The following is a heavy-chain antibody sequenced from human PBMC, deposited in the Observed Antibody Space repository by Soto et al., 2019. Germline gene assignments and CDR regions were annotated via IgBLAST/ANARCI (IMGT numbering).Heavy chain of an antibody. CDR2: IYYRGTT. Sequence: QVQLQESGPGLVKPSETLSLTCSVSGVSTSNHYWTWIRKPPGQGPEWIGCIYYRGTTNYNASLNSRNTISKQTSKNPFHLRFAPVTTADTGVYYCSRGGGSPHHGHEFDYWGQGILVTVSS. D-gene: IGHD3-16*01. J-gene: IGHJ4*02. V-gene: IGHV4-59*11. CDR3: SRGGGSPHHGHEFDY. CDR1: GVSTSNHY.